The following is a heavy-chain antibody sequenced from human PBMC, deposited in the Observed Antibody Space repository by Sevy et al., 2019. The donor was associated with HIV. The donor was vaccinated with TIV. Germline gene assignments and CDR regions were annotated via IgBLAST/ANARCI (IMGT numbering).Heavy chain of an antibody. V-gene: IGHV3-30*18. CDR2: ISYDGSNK. J-gene: IGHJ4*02. D-gene: IGHD3-16*01. CDR3: AKELDYDRESYGGYYFDY. CDR1: GFTFSSYG. Sequence: GESLKISCAASGFTFSSYGMHWVRQAPGKGLEWVAVISYDGSNKYYADSVKGRFTISRDNSKNTLYLQMNSLRAEDTAVYYCAKELDYDRESYGGYYFDYWGQGTLVTVSS.